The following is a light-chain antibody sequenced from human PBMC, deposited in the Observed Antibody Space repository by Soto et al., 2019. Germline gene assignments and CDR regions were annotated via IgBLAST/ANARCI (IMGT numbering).Light chain of an antibody. CDR2: RDS. J-gene: IGLJ2*01. V-gene: IGLV3-9*01. CDR1: DIGTKN. CDR3: QVWDSSTSVV. Sequence: SYELTQPLSVSVALGQTARITCGGNDIGTKNVHWYQQRPGQAPVLVIHRDSNRPSWIPERFSGSNSGNAATLIISRAQDGDEADYYCQVWDSSTSVVFGGGTKLTVL.